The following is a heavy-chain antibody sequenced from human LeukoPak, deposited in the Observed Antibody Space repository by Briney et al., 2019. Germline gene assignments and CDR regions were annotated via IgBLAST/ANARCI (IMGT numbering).Heavy chain of an antibody. CDR2: ISSSGFTL. Sequence: PGGSLRLSCVASGFTCSDYSMNWVRQAPGKGLEWVSYISSSGFTLNYADSVKGRFTISRDNAKNSLYLQMNSLRAEDTAVYYCARGLGSARPADNWGQGTLVTVSS. J-gene: IGHJ4*02. CDR3: ARGLGSARPADN. D-gene: IGHD6-6*01. V-gene: IGHV3-48*01. CDR1: GFTCSDYS.